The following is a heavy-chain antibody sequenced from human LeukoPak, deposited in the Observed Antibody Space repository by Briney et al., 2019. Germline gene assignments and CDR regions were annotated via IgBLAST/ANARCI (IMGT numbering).Heavy chain of an antibody. D-gene: IGHD1-1*01. V-gene: IGHV3-7*01. CDR2: IKDDGSQK. CDR1: RFTFSNYW. J-gene: IGHJ4*02. CDR3: ARRNAGTTWSFDS. Sequence: GGSLRPSCEGSRFTFSNYWMSWVRQAPGKGLEWVANIKDDGSQKNYIDSVRGRFTISRDNAKASVFLQMNSLSFDDTAVYYCARRNAGTTWSFDSWGQGTLVTVSS.